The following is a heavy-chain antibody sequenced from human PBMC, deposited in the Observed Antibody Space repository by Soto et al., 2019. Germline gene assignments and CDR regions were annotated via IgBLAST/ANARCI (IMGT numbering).Heavy chain of an antibody. V-gene: IGHV1-2*02. J-gene: IGHJ4*02. CDR1: GYTFTDCY. CDR2: INPKSGGT. Sequence: QVQLVQSGAEVKKPGPSVRVSCKASGYTFTDCYVHWVRQAPGQGLEWMGWINPKSGGTNIAQRFKGRVNMIRDMSISTAYMELNSLKSDDTAVYYCVRDGLVSSAKYYFDYWGQGTLVTVSS. CDR3: VRDGLVSSAKYYFDY. D-gene: IGHD6-13*01.